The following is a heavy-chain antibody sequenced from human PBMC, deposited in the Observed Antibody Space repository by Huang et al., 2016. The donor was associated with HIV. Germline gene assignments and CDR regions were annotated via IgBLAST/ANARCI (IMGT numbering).Heavy chain of an antibody. CDR1: GYTFTRYA. CDR2: INTGNGNT. V-gene: IGHV1-3*04. Sequence: QVQLVQSGAEVKKPGASVKVSCKASGYTFTRYALHWVRQAPGQRLELMGGINTGNGNTKHSQKFQGRVTITRDTTATTAYMELSSLRSEDTALYYCARDGSGYYFDYWGQGTLVTVSS. D-gene: IGHD3-10*01. CDR3: ARDGSGYYFDY. J-gene: IGHJ4*02.